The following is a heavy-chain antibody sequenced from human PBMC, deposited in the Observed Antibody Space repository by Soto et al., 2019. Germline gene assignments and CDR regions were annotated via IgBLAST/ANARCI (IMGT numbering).Heavy chain of an antibody. CDR2: IVVGTGNT. CDR1: GFTFSNSA. D-gene: IGHD3-22*01. V-gene: IGHV1-58*01. J-gene: IGHJ1*01. Sequence: SVKVSCKASGFTFSNSAVQWVRQARGQRLEWVGWIVVGTGNTNYAQKFQGRLAITRDMSTSTAYMELSSLRSEDTAVYYCAADPGDSNGSYLEYLRHWGQGTLVTVSS. CDR3: AADPGDSNGSYLEYLRH.